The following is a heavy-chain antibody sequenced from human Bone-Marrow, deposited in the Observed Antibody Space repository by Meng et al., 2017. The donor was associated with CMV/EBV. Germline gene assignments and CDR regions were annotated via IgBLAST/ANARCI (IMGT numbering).Heavy chain of an antibody. CDR1: GGSISSYY. CDR2: IYYSGST. J-gene: IGHJ4*02. D-gene: IGHD4-23*01. Sequence: SETLSLTCTVSGGSISSYYWSWIRQPPGKGLEWIGYIYYSGSTNYNPSLKSRVTISVDTSKNQFSLKLSSVTAADTAVYYCAREVVTPGGSFYFDYWGQATLVTSSS. CDR3: AREVVTPGGSFYFDY. V-gene: IGHV4-59*01.